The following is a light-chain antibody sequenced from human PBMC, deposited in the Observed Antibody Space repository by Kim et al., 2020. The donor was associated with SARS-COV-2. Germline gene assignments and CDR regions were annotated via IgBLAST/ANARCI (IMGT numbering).Light chain of an antibody. V-gene: IGKV4-1*01. Sequence: RATINCKSSQSVLYSSNNKNYLAWYQQKPGQPPKLLIYWASTRESGVPDRFSGSGSGTDFTLTISSLQAEDVAVYYCQQYYSTPLTFGGETKLEI. CDR2: WAS. CDR1: QSVLYSSNNKNY. CDR3: QQYYSTPLT. J-gene: IGKJ4*01.